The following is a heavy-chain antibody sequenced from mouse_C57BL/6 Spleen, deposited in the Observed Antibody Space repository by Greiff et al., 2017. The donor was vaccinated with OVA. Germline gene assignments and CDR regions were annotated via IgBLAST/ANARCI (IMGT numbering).Heavy chain of an antibody. V-gene: IGHV5-17*01. CDR3: ARSLTGSYYFDY. D-gene: IGHD4-1*01. Sequence: EVKVVESGGGLVKPGGSLKLSCAASGFTFSDYGLHWVRQAPEKGLEWVAYISSGSSTIYYADTVKGRFTISRDNAKNTLFLQMTSLRSEDTAMYYCARSLTGSYYFDYWGQGTTLTVSS. CDR1: GFTFSDYG. CDR2: ISSGSSTI. J-gene: IGHJ2*01.